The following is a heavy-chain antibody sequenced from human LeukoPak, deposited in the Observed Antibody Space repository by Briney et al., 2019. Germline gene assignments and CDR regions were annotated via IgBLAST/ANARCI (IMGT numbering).Heavy chain of an antibody. D-gene: IGHD3-16*01. CDR3: TRVRGFLDY. J-gene: IGHJ4*02. Sequence: GGSLRLSCAASEFTFSNYAMHWVRQAPGKGLEWVTFISYDGSNKYYADSVKGRFTISRDNSKNTLYLQMDSLRTEDTAMYYCTRVRGFLDYWGQGTLVTVSS. CDR2: ISYDGSNK. V-gene: IGHV3-30*04. CDR1: EFTFSNYA.